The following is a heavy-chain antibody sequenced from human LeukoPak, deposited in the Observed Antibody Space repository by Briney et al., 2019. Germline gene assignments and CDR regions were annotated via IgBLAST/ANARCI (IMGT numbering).Heavy chain of an antibody. D-gene: IGHD3-3*01. CDR2: IKSKTDGGTT. J-gene: IGHJ6*02. CDR3: TTKTRTSITIFGVVRSRGMDV. Sequence: GGSLRLSCAASGFTVNSNHMSWVRQAPGKGLEWVGRIKSKTDGGTTDYAAPVKGRFTISRDDSKNTLYLQMNSLKTEDTAVYYCTTKTRTSITIFGVVRSRGMDVWGQGTTVTVSS. CDR1: GFTVNSNH. V-gene: IGHV3-15*01.